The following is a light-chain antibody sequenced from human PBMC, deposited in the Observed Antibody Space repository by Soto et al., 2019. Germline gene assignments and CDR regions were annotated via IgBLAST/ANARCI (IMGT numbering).Light chain of an antibody. J-gene: IGKJ1*01. CDR1: QSVSSSY. V-gene: IGKV3-20*01. Sequence: DMVLPQSPGTLSLSPGERATLSCRASQSVSSSYLAWYQQKPGQAPRLLIYGASSRATGIPDKFSGSGSGTEFTLSISRLEPKDFAVYYCQQYGSSPPWTVGQGTKVEIK. CDR3: QQYGSSPPWT. CDR2: GAS.